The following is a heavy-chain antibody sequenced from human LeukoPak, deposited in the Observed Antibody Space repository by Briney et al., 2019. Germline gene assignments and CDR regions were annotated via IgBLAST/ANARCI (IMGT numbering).Heavy chain of an antibody. Sequence: SETLSLTCTVSGGSVNSGTYYWSWIRQPPGEGLEWIGNIYSTGSAYYNPSLQSRVTMSVDTSKNQFSLKLSSVTAADTAVYYCARKLIVNSAWYYFDYWGQGTLVTVSS. CDR2: IYSTGSA. J-gene: IGHJ4*02. V-gene: IGHV4-39*07. CDR1: GGSVNSGTYY. CDR3: ARKLIVNSAWYYFDY. D-gene: IGHD3-22*01.